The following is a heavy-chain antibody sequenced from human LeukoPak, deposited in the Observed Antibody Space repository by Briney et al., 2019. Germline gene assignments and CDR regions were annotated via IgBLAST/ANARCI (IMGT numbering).Heavy chain of an antibody. J-gene: IGHJ4*02. D-gene: IGHD6-19*01. CDR1: GFTFSSYA. CDR3: ARRSGVAVAGAVDY. Sequence: GGSLRLSCAASGFTFSSYAMSWVRQAPGKGLEWVSGISGGGGSTYYADSVKGRFTISRDNSKNTLYLQMNSLRAEDTAVYFCARRSGVAVAGAVDYWGQGTLVTVSS. V-gene: IGHV3-23*01. CDR2: ISGGGGST.